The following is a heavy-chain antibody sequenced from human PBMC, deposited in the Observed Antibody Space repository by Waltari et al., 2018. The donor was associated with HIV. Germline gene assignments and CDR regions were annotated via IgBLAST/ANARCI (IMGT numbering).Heavy chain of an antibody. Sequence: EVQVVESGGGLVQHGGSLRLSCAASGFTFSTYDMNWVRRAPGKGLEWVSYISSSGSTIYYADSVKGRFTISRDNAKNSLYLQMNSLRAEDTAVYFCARDGSSYYGLDYWGRGTLVTVSS. CDR3: ARDGSSYYGLDY. CDR1: GFTFSTYD. CDR2: ISSSGSTI. J-gene: IGHJ4*02. D-gene: IGHD1-26*01. V-gene: IGHV3-48*03.